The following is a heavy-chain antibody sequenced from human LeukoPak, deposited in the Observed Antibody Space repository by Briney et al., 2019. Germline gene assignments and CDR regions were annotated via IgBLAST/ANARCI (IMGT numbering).Heavy chain of an antibody. D-gene: IGHD6-19*01. V-gene: IGHV1-18*01. CDR2: ISAYNGNT. CDR1: GYTFTSYG. CDR3: ARVPVVAGRRGWFDP. Sequence: ASVKVSCKASGYTFTSYGISWVRQAPGQGLEWMGWISAYNGNTNYAQKLQGRVTMTTDTSTSTAYMVLRSLRSDDTAVYYCARVPVVAGRRGWFDPWGQGTLVTVSS. J-gene: IGHJ5*02.